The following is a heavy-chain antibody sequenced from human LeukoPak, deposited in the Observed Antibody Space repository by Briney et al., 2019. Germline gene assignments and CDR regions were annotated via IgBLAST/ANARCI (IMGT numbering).Heavy chain of an antibody. CDR2: FYHSGNT. V-gene: IGHV4-38-2*02. Sequence: SETLSLTCSVSGYSVSSGYYWGWIRQPPGKGLEWIGSFYHSGNTYYNPSLRSRVTISVDTSKNQFSLKLSSVTAADTAVYYCAGGYSYALYYFDYWGQGTLVTVSS. CDR1: GYSVSSGYY. D-gene: IGHD5-18*01. CDR3: AGGYSYALYYFDY. J-gene: IGHJ4*02.